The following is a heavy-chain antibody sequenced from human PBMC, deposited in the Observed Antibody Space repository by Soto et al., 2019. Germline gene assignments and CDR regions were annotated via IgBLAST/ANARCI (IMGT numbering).Heavy chain of an antibody. V-gene: IGHV1-69*01. J-gene: IGHJ4*02. D-gene: IGHD3-22*01. CDR3: ARVYYDSSGYYYPDYFDY. CDR1: GGTFSSYA. Sequence: QVQLVHSGAEVKKPGSSVKVSCKASGGTFSSYAISWVRQAPGQGLEWMGGIIPIFGTANYAQKFQGRVTITADESTSTAYMELSSLRSEDTAVYYCARVYYDSSGYYYPDYFDYWGQGTLVTVSS. CDR2: IIPIFGTA.